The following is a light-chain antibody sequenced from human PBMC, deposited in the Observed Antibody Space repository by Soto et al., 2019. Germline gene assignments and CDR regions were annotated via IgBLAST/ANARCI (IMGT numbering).Light chain of an antibody. V-gene: IGKV1-5*01. Sequence: DIQLTQSPSTQSASVGDRVTITCRASQTIDKKLAWYQQKPGKAPKLLIFDASTLETGVPLRFSGSGSGTEFSLSINILQPEDFGTYFCQQYDLYWTFGQGTKVDIK. CDR2: DAS. CDR1: QTIDKK. CDR3: QQYDLYWT. J-gene: IGKJ1*01.